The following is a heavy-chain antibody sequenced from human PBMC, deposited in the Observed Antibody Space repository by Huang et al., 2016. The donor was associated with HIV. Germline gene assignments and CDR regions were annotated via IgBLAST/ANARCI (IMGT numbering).Heavy chain of an antibody. V-gene: IGHV3-30*04. Sequence: QVRLVESGGGVVQPGRSLRLSCAVSDFAFINYAMDWVRQTPGKGGGWGGVISDDGRKKEYADTGKDRFIISRDNAKNTLYLQMNGLRPEDTAVYYCARGASFSDFDLRSGYSPDHDALDIWGLGTMVVVSS. CDR2: ISDDGRKK. J-gene: IGHJ3*02. D-gene: IGHD3-3*01. CDR3: ARGASFSDFDLRSGYSPDHDALDI. CDR1: DFAFINYA.